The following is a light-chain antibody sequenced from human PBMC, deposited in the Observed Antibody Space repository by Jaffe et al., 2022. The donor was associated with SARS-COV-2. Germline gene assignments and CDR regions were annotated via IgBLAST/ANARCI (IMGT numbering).Light chain of an antibody. CDR1: SSNIGSNY. J-gene: IGLJ2*01. V-gene: IGLV1-51*01. CDR2: DDT. Sequence: QSILTQPPSVSAAPGQNVTISCSGGSSNIGSNYVSWYQHLPGTAPKLLIFDDTRRPSGIPDRFSGLKTATSATLDITGLQSGDEADYYCASWDNSLLAVLIGGGTKLTVL. CDR3: ASWDNSLLAVL.